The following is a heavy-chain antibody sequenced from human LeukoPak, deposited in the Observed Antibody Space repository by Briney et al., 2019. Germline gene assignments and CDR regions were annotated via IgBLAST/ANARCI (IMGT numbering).Heavy chain of an antibody. D-gene: IGHD2-15*01. CDR1: GGTFSSYA. Sequence: ASVKVSCKASGGTFSSYAISWVRQAPGQGLEWMGGIIPIFGTANYAQRFQGRVTITADKSTSTAYMELSSLRSEDTAVYYCAILGYCSGGSCSETDAYYYYYGMDVWGQGTTVTVSS. J-gene: IGHJ6*02. CDR2: IIPIFGTA. CDR3: AILGYCSGGSCSETDAYYYYYGMDV. V-gene: IGHV1-69*06.